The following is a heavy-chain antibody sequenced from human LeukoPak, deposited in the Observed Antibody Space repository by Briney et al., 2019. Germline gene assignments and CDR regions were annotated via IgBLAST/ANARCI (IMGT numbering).Heavy chain of an antibody. D-gene: IGHD3-22*01. Sequence: GSLRLSCAASGFTFSSYSMNWVRQAPGKGLEWVSYISSSSSTIYYADSVKGRFTISRDNAKNSLYLQMNSLRAEDMAVYYCARRRFGYYYDSSGYSDYWGQGTLVTVSS. CDR1: GFTFSSYS. V-gene: IGHV3-48*01. J-gene: IGHJ4*02. CDR3: ARRRFGYYYDSSGYSDY. CDR2: ISSSSSTI.